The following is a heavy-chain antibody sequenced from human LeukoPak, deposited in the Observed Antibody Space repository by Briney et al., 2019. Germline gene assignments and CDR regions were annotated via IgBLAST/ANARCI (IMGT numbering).Heavy chain of an antibody. V-gene: IGHV3-23*01. Sequence: GRSLRLSCAASGFTFSTYGMSWVRQAPGKGLEWVSAISSGGSTYYADSVKGRFTISRDNSKNTLYLHMNSLRVEDTALYYCAKDAVINAMGATRFDFWGQGTLVTVSS. D-gene: IGHD1-26*01. CDR1: GFTFSTYG. CDR3: AKDAVINAMGATRFDF. J-gene: IGHJ4*02. CDR2: ISSGGST.